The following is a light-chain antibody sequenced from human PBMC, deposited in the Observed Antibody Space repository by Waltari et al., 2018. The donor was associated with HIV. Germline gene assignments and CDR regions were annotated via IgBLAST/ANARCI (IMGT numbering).Light chain of an antibody. CDR3: QAWDSSLVV. CDR1: KLGDKY. CDR2: QDN. Sequence: VSVSPGQTASITCSGDKLGDKYACWYQQKPGQSPVLVIYQDNKRPSGIPERFSGSNSGNTATLTISGTQAMDEADYYCQAWDSSLVVFGGGTKLTVL. J-gene: IGLJ2*01. V-gene: IGLV3-1*01.